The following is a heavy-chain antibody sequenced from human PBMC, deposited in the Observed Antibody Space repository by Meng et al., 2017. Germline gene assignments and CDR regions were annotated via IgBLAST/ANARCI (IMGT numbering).Heavy chain of an antibody. V-gene: IGHV3-23*04. CDR3: ARNSGSYPYWYFDL. Sequence: VHLVVTGGGLVQPGGSLRISCAGSGFTFSSYAMSWVRQAPGKGLEWVSAISGSGGSTYYADSVKGRFTISRDNAKNSLYLQMNSLRAEDTALYYCARNSGSYPYWYFDLWGRGTLVTVSS. D-gene: IGHD1-26*01. J-gene: IGHJ2*01. CDR1: GFTFSSYA. CDR2: ISGSGGST.